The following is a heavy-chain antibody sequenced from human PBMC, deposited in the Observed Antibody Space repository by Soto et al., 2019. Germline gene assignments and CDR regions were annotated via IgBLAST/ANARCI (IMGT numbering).Heavy chain of an antibody. V-gene: IGHV4-31*03. D-gene: IGHD4-17*01. J-gene: IGHJ6*02. Sequence: SETLSLTCTVSGGSISSGGYYWSWIRQHPGKGLEWIGYIYCSGSTYYNPSLKSRVTISVDTSKNQFSLKLSSVTAADTAVYYCARTYGDYYYYYGMDVWGQGTTVTVSS. CDR3: ARTYGDYYYYYGMDV. CDR1: GGSISSGGYY. CDR2: IYCSGST.